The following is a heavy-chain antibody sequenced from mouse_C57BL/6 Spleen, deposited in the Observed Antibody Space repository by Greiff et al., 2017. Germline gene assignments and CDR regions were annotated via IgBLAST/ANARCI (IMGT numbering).Heavy chain of an antibody. Sequence: EVKLVESGGGLVKPGGSLKLSCAASGYTFSSYAMSWVRQTPEKMLEWVATISDGGSNSHYTDKVKGRITISRDNAKNTLYLHMSHLKSEDTAMYYCARYSSNYFDYWGQGTSLTVSS. CDR1: GYTFSSYA. CDR3: ARYSSNYFDY. CDR2: ISDGGSNS. J-gene: IGHJ2*02. V-gene: IGHV5-4*03. D-gene: IGHD3-2*02.